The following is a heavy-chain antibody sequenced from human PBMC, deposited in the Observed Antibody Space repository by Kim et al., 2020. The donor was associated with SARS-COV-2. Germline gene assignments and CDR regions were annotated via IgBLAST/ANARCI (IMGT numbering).Heavy chain of an antibody. D-gene: IGHD2-2*02. J-gene: IGHJ6*02. CDR1: GYTFTSYY. CDR2: INPSGGST. CDR3: ARQYCSSTSCYKTPPDV. V-gene: IGHV1-46*01. Sequence: ASVKVSCKASGYTFTSYYMHWVRQAPGQGLEWMGIINPSGGSTSYAQKFQGRVTMTRDTSTSTVYMELSSLRSEDTAVYYCARQYCSSTSCYKTPPDVWGQGTTVTVSS.